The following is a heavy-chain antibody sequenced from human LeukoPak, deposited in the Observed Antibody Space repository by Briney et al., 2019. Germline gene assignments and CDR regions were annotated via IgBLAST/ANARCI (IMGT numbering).Heavy chain of an antibody. V-gene: IGHV6-1*01. J-gene: IGHJ4*02. CDR1: GDSVSRNSAA. CDR3: VRDYDNNMPFDY. CDR2: TYYRSKWYN. Sequence: PSQTLSLTCAISGDSVSRNSAAWNWIRQSPSRGLEWLGRTYYRSKWYNNYAVSVKSRISITPDTSKNQFTLQLNSVTPEDTAVYYCVRDYDNNMPFDYWGQGTLVTVSS. D-gene: IGHD3-16*01.